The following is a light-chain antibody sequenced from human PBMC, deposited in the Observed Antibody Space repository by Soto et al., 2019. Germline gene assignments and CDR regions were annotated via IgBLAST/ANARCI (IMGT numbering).Light chain of an antibody. CDR3: QQYNIYPWT. J-gene: IGKJ1*01. CDR2: DAS. Sequence: DIQMTQSPSTLYASVGDSVTITCRASQSISSWLAWYQQRPGKAPKVLIYDASSLQSGVPSRFSGSGSGTEFTLTISSLQPDDFATYYCQQYNIYPWTFVQGTESEIK. CDR1: QSISSW. V-gene: IGKV1-5*01.